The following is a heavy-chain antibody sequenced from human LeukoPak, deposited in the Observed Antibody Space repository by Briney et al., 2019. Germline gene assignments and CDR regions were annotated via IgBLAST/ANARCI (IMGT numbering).Heavy chain of an antibody. D-gene: IGHD4-23*01. CDR1: GFTFSSYA. CDR3: AREEYGGYDY. V-gene: IGHV3-30-3*01. CDR2: ISYDGSNK. Sequence: GRSLRLSCAASGFTFSSYAMHWDRQAPGKGLEWVAVISYDGSNKYYADSVKGRFTISRDNSKNTLYLQMNSLRAEDTAVYYCAREEYGGYDYWGQGTLVTVSS. J-gene: IGHJ4*02.